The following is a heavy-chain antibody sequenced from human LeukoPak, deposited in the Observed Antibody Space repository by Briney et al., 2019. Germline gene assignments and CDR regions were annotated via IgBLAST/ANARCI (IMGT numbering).Heavy chain of an antibody. CDR2: ISYDGSNK. V-gene: IGHV3-30*18. D-gene: IGHD6-19*01. J-gene: IGHJ4*02. CDR1: GFTFSSYG. CDR3: AKDFGDSSGWSCYFDY. Sequence: GGSLRLSCAASGFTFSSYGMHWVRQAPGKGLEWVAVISYDGSNKYYADSVKGRFTISRDNSKNTLYLQMNSLRAEDTAVYYCAKDFGDSSGWSCYFDYWGQGTLVTVSS.